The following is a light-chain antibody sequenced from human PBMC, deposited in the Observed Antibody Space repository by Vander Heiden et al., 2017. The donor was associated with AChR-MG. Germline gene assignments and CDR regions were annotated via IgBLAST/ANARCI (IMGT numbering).Light chain of an antibody. CDR1: SGINVGTYR. V-gene: IGLV5-45*03. CDR2: YKSDSDK. CDR3: MIWHSSAVV. J-gene: IGLJ2*01. Sequence: QAVLTQPSSLSASPGASASLTCTLRSGINVGTYRIYWYQQKPGSPPQYLLRYKSDSDKQQGSGVPSRFSGSKDASANAGILLISGLQSEDEADYYCMIWHSSAVVCGGGTKLT.